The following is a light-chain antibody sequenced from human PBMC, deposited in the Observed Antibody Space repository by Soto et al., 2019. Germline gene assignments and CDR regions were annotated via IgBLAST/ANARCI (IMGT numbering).Light chain of an antibody. Sequence: QSVLTQPPSVSGAPGQRVTISCTGSRSNIGAGYDVHWYQQLPGMAPKLLIYGNINRPSGIPDRFSGSKSGTSASLAITGLQAEDEADYYCQSFDSSLSDAVIFGGGTKLTVL. V-gene: IGLV1-40*01. CDR1: RSNIGAGYD. J-gene: IGLJ2*01. CDR3: QSFDSSLSDAVI. CDR2: GNI.